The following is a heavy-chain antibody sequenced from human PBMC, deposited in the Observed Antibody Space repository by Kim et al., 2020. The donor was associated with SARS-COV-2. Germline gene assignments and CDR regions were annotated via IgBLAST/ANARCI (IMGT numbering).Heavy chain of an antibody. V-gene: IGHV4-39*01. CDR2: IYYSGST. CDR3: ARLGIAVAGAG. D-gene: IGHD6-19*01. J-gene: IGHJ4*02. CDR1: GGSISSSSYY. Sequence: SETLSLTCTVSGGSISSSSYYWGWIRQPPGKGLEWIGSIYYSGSTYYNPSLKSRVTISVDTSKNQFSLKLSSVTAADTAVYYCARLGIAVAGAGWGQGTLVTVSS.